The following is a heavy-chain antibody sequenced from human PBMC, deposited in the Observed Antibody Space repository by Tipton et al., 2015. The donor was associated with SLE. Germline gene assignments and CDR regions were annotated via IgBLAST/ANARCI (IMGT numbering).Heavy chain of an antibody. Sequence: TLSLTCAVYGGSFSGYYWSWIRQPPGKGLEWIGEMDHSGITDYNPSLKSRVTISVDTSKNQFTLKLSSVTAADTAVYYCAREGVGVMVEASFDIWGQGTVVTVSS. CDR1: GGSFSGYY. D-gene: IGHD2-15*01. V-gene: IGHV4-34*09. CDR3: AREGVGVMVEASFDI. CDR2: MDHSGIT. J-gene: IGHJ3*02.